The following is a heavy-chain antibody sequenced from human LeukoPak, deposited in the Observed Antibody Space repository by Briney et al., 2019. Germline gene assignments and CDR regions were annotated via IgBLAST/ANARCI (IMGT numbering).Heavy chain of an antibody. J-gene: IGHJ6*02. CDR3: ARVSGSGSYYNAHYYYYGMDV. D-gene: IGHD3-10*01. Sequence: SVKVSCKASGGTFSSYAISWVRQAPGQGLEWMGRIIPILDIANYAQKFQGRVTITADKSTSTASMELSSLRSEDTAVYYCARVSGSGSYYNAHYYYYGMDVWGQGTTVTVSS. CDR1: GGTFSSYA. V-gene: IGHV1-69*04. CDR2: IIPILDIA.